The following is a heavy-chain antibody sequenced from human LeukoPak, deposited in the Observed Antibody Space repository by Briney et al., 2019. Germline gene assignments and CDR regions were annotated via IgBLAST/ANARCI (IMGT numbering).Heavy chain of an antibody. V-gene: IGHV3-23*01. CDR3: AKGGESSSWLFDY. CDR2: LSGSGLST. Sequence: GRSLRLSCAASGFTFSSYAMSWVRQAPGKGLQWVSALSGSGLSTYYADSVKGRFTISRDNSKNTLYLQMNSLRAEDTAVYYCAKGGESSSWLFDYWGQGTLVPVSS. CDR1: GFTFSSYA. D-gene: IGHD6-13*01. J-gene: IGHJ4*02.